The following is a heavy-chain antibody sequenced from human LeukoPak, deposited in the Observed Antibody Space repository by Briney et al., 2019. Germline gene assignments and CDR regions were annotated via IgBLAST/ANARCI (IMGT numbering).Heavy chain of an antibody. CDR1: GFTFSHYA. J-gene: IGHJ4*02. V-gene: IGHV3-30*02. CDR2: IRYDGNNK. Sequence: GGSLRLSCAASGFTFSHYAMHWVRQAPGKGLEWVAFIRYDGNNKNYADFVKGRFTISRDNYKNTLYLQMNSLRTEDTAVYYCARRAPSHDFDDWGQGTLVTVSS. CDR3: ARRAPSHDFDD.